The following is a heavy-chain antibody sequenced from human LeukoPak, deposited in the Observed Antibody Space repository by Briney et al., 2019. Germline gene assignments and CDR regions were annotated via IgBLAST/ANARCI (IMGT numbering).Heavy chain of an antibody. CDR1: GYTFTSYG. Sequence: ASVKVSCKASGYTFTSYGISWVRQAPGQGLEWMGWISAYNGNTNYAQKLQGRVTITTDTSTSTAYMELRSLRSDDTAVYYCARELYCGGDCSTSFDYWGQGTLVTVSS. D-gene: IGHD2-21*02. CDR3: ARELYCGGDCSTSFDY. V-gene: IGHV1-18*01. CDR2: ISAYNGNT. J-gene: IGHJ4*02.